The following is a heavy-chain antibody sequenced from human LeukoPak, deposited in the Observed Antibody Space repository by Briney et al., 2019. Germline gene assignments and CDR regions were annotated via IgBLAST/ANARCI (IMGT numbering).Heavy chain of an antibody. Sequence: GRSLRLSCAASGFTFSSYAMHWVRQAPGKGVEGVAVISYDGSNKYYADSVKGRFTISRDNSKNTLYLQMNSLRAEDTAVYYCARDSPVYCGGDCYFDYWGQGTLVTVSS. V-gene: IGHV3-30*01. CDR2: ISYDGSNK. J-gene: IGHJ4*02. CDR3: ARDSPVYCGGDCYFDY. CDR1: GFTFSSYA. D-gene: IGHD2-21*02.